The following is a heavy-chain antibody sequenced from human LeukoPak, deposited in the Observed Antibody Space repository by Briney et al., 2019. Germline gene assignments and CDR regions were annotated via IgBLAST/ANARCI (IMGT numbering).Heavy chain of an antibody. CDR3: ARGRPRGYAGTVDFDY. CDR2: INHSGST. CDR1: GGSISSYY. D-gene: IGHD5-12*01. Sequence: SETLSLTCTVSGGSISSYYWSWIRQPPGKGLEWIGEINHSGSTNYNPSLKSRVTISVDTSKNQFSLKLSSVTAADTAVYYCARGRPRGYAGTVDFDYWGQGTLVTVSS. V-gene: IGHV4-34*01. J-gene: IGHJ4*02.